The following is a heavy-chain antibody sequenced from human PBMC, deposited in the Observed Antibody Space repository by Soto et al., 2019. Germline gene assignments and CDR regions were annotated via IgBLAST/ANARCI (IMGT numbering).Heavy chain of an antibody. CDR3: AGGRTSATAFDP. D-gene: IGHD3-16*01. V-gene: IGHV4-39*01. J-gene: IGHJ5*02. CDR1: GGSISSSSYY. Sequence: QLQLQESGPGLVKPSETLSLTCTVSGGSISSSSYYWGWIRQPPGKGLEWIGSIYYSGSTYYNPSIKSRVTISVDTSKNQFSLTLNSVTAADTAVYYCAGGRTSATAFDPWGQGTLVTVSS. CDR2: IYYSGST.